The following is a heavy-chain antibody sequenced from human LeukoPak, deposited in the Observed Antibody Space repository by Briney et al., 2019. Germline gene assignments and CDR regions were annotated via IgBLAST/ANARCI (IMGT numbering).Heavy chain of an antibody. CDR3: ARVDLTYGSVPYMDV. CDR2: INNDGSTT. Sequence: GGSLRLSCAASGFTFSNYWMHWGRQAPGKGLMWVSRINNDGSTTTYADSVKGRFTISRDNAKNTLYLQMNSLRAEDTAVYYCARVDLTYGSVPYMDVWGQGTTVTVSS. V-gene: IGHV3-74*03. J-gene: IGHJ6*02. D-gene: IGHD3-10*01. CDR1: GFTFSNYW.